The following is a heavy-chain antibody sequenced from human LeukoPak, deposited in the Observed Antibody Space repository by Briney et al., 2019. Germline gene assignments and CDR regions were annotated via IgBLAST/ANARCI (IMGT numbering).Heavy chain of an antibody. J-gene: IGHJ5*02. CDR2: ISYDGNHK. D-gene: IGHD3-22*01. CDR3: AKGVTSGYPANWFDP. V-gene: IGHV3-30*18. Sequence: GGSLRLSCAASGFTFSSFGIHWVRQAPGKGLEWVAVISYDGNHKFYADSVKGRFTISRDNSKNTLYLEMNSLRTEDTAMYYCAKGVTSGYPANWFDPRGQGTLVTVSS. CDR1: GFTFSSFG.